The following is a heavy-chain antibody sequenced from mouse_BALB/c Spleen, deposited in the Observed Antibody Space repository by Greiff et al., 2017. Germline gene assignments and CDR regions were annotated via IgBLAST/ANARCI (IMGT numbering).Heavy chain of an antibody. V-gene: IGHV5-4*02. CDR1: GFTFSDYY. D-gene: IGHD2-2*01. CDR2: ISDGGSYT. CDR3: AREGGYPFAY. Sequence: EVKLVESGGGLVKPGGSLKLSCAASGFTFSDYYMYWVRQTPEKRLEWVATISDGGSYTYYPDSVTGRFTISRDNAKNNLYLQMSSLKSEDTAMYYGAREGGYPFAYWGQGTLVTVSA. J-gene: IGHJ3*01.